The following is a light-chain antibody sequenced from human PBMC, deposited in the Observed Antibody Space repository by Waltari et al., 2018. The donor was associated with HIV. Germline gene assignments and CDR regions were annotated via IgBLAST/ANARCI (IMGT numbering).Light chain of an antibody. CDR3: QQYFTSPQST. Sequence: EIVLTQSPGTLSLSRGERATLSCRASQSVSSAYLAWYQHKPGQAPRLLIYDTSRRATGIPDRFSGSGSGTDFTLTISRLEPEDFAVYYCQQYFTSPQSTFGQGTKLEIK. J-gene: IGKJ2*02. V-gene: IGKV3-20*01. CDR2: DTS. CDR1: QSVSSAY.